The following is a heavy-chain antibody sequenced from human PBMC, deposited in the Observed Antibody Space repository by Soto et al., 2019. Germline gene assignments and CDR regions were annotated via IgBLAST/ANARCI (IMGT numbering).Heavy chain of an antibody. CDR2: ISAYNGNT. J-gene: IGHJ4*02. Sequence: GASVKVSCKASGYTFTSYGISWVRQAPGQGLEWMGWISAYNGNTNYAQKLQGRVTMTTDTSTSTAYMELRSLRSDDTAVYYCAGEDCSGGSCYSFDYWGQGTLVTVSS. CDR3: AGEDCSGGSCYSFDY. CDR1: GYTFTSYG. V-gene: IGHV1-18*04. D-gene: IGHD2-15*01.